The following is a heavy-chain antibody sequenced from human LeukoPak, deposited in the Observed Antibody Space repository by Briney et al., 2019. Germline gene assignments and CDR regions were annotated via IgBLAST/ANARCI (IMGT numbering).Heavy chain of an antibody. CDR1: GFTFRSYG. Sequence: GGSLRLSCAASGFTFRSYGMHWVRQAPGKGLEWVAFIRYDGSNKYYADSVKGRFTISRDNSKNTLYLQMNSLRAEDTAVYYCARVRFGESSDWSFDLWGRGTLVTVSS. V-gene: IGHV3-30*02. CDR2: IRYDGSNK. J-gene: IGHJ2*01. D-gene: IGHD3-10*01. CDR3: ARVRFGESSDWSFDL.